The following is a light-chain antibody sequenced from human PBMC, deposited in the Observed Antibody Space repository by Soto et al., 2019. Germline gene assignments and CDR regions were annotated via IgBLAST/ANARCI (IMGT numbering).Light chain of an antibody. V-gene: IGKV1-5*02. CDR3: QQYDNWPPYT. CDR2: DAS. CDR1: QSISRW. J-gene: IGKJ2*01. Sequence: DLQMTQSPSTLSASVGDRVTIICRASQSISRWLAWYQQKPGKAPTFLVYDASNLHSGVPARFSGSGSGTEFTLTISSLQSEDVAVYYCQQYDNWPPYTFGQGTKVDI.